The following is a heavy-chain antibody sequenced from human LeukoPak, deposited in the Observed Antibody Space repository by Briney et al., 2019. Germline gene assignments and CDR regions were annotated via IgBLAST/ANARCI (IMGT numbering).Heavy chain of an antibody. D-gene: IGHD6-19*01. CDR1: GGSINSYY. CDR2: IYYIGST. V-gene: IGHV4-59*08. CDR3: ARRGYSSDSNWFDA. Sequence: PSETLSLNCTVSGGSINSYYWIWLRQPPGKGLVWSGYIYYIGSTNYHPSLRGRAIIAVDTSNNQFYLKLSSVTAADTAVYYCARRGYSSDSNWFDAWGQGTLVTVSS. J-gene: IGHJ5*02.